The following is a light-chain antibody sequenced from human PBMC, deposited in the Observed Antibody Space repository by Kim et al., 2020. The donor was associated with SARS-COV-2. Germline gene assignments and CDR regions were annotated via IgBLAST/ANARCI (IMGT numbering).Light chain of an antibody. CDR1: TSNIGTNA. CDR3: SAWDDSLIGVI. V-gene: IGLV1-44*01. Sequence: ELTQPPSASGTPGQRVTISCSGSTSNIGTNAVNWYQQLPGTAPKLLIYSNDHRPSGVPDRFSGSKSGTSASLAISGLQSEDEADYYCSAWDDSLIGVIFGGGTQLTVL. CDR2: SND. J-gene: IGLJ2*01.